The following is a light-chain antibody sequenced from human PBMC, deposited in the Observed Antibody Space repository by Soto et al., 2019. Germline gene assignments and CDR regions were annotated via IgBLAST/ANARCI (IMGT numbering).Light chain of an antibody. J-gene: IGLJ2*01. CDR2: QDS. CDR1: KLGDKY. CDR3: QAWDSSTVV. V-gene: IGLV3-1*01. Sequence: SYELTQTPSVSVSPGQTASITCSGDKLGDKYVCWYQQKPGQSPVLLIYQDSKRPSGIPERFSGSNSGNTATLTISGTQAMDEADYYCQAWDSSTVVFGGGTKLTVL.